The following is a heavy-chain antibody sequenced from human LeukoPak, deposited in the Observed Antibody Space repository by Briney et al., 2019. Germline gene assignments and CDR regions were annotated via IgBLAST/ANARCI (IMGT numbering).Heavy chain of an antibody. CDR2: IYSGSST. Sequence: GGSLRLSCAASGFTVSSSYMSWVRQAPGKGLEWVSVIYSGSSTYYADSVKGRFTISRDNSKNTLYLQMNSLRAEDTAVYYCARVAAGGVQPNTHFDYWGQGTLVTVSS. J-gene: IGHJ4*02. D-gene: IGHD6-13*01. CDR1: GFTVSSSY. V-gene: IGHV3-53*01. CDR3: ARVAAGGVQPNTHFDY.